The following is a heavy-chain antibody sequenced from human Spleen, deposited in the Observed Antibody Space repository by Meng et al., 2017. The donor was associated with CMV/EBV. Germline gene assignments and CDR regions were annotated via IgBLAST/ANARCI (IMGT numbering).Heavy chain of an antibody. V-gene: IGHV1-8*01. Sequence: ASVKVSCKASGYSFTTYDFNWVRQATGQGPEWLGWMNPNSGNTGYAEQFRGSVSMTRDTSINTAYLELNSLRYEDTAVYYCAREFHLPRSRNAFDLWGQGTLVTVSS. CDR1: GYSFTTYD. CDR3: AREFHLPRSRNAFDL. CDR2: MNPNSGNT. J-gene: IGHJ3*01. D-gene: IGHD6-6*01.